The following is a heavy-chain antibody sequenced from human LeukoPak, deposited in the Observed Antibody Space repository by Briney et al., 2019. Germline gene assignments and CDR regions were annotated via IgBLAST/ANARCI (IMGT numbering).Heavy chain of an antibody. CDR1: GGTFSSYA. CDR3: ITVARGVGTVY. CDR2: LIPILGIA. V-gene: IGHV1-69*04. D-gene: IGHD3-10*01. J-gene: IGHJ4*02. Sequence: VASVKVSCKASGGTFSSYAISWVRQAPGQGLEWMGRLIPILGIANYAQKFQGRVTITADKSTSTAYMELSSLRSEDTAVYYCITVARGVGTVYWGQGTRLTVSS.